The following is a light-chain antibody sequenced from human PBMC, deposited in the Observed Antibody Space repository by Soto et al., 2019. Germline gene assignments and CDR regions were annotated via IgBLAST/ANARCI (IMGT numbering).Light chain of an antibody. CDR1: SSGVGSYNL. J-gene: IGLJ3*02. Sequence: QSALTQPASVSGSPGQSITISCTGTSSGVGSYNLVSWYQQHPGTAPKLMIYEDNKRASGVSNRFSGATSGITASRTISVLQAEDEADYYCCSYAGSSTWVFVGGTKLTVL. CDR3: CSYAGSSTWV. V-gene: IGLV2-23*01. CDR2: EDN.